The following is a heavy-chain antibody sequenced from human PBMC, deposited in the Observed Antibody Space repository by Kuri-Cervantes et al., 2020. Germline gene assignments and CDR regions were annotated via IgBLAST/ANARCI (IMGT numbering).Heavy chain of an antibody. CDR2: ISYDGSNK. CDR1: GFTFSSHG. CDR3: PTARRSPYWYFDL. Sequence: GESLKISCAASGFTFSSHGMHWVRQAPGKGLEWVAVISYDGSNKYYADSVKGRFTISRDNSENTLYLQMNSLRAEDTAVYYCPTARRSPYWYFDLWGRGTLATVSS. V-gene: IGHV3-30*03. J-gene: IGHJ2*01. D-gene: IGHD6-6*01.